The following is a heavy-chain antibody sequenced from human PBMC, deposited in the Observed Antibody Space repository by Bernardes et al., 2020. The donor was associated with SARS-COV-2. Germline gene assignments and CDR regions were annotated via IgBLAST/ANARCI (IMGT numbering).Heavy chain of an antibody. CDR1: GGSFSGYY. CDR3: ARGRSGRNGYPKPGDY. V-gene: IGHV4-34*01. CDR2: INHSGST. Sequence: SETLSLTCAVYGGSFSGYYWNWIRQPPGKGLAWIGEINHSGSTNYNPSLKSRVTISVDTSKNQFSLKLTSVTAADTAVYYCARGRSGRNGYPKPGDYWGQGTLVTVSS. J-gene: IGHJ4*02. D-gene: IGHD5-12*01.